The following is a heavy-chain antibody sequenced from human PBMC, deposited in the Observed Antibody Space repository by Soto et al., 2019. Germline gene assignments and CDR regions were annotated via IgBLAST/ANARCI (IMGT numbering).Heavy chain of an antibody. J-gene: IGHJ4*02. CDR1: GYTFTSYG. D-gene: IGHD2-2*01. CDR3: ASGRCSSTSCYALYYFDY. Sequence: GASVKVSCKASGYTFTSYGISWVRQAPGQGLEWMGWISAYNGNTNYAQKLQGRVTMTTDTSTSTAYMELRSLGSDDTAVYYCASGRCSSTSCYALYYFDYWGQGTLVTVSS. V-gene: IGHV1-18*01. CDR2: ISAYNGNT.